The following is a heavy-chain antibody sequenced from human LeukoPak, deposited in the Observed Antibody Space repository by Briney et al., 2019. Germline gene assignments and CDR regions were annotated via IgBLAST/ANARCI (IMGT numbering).Heavy chain of an antibody. Sequence: GESLKISCKGSGYSFTSYWIGWVRQVPGKGLEWMGLIYPGYSDAKYSPSFQGQVTFSVDASISTAYLQLSGLRASDTAIYYCVRFGLSSSLDHWGQGTLVTVSS. J-gene: IGHJ5*02. CDR3: VRFGLSSSLDH. D-gene: IGHD6-13*01. CDR2: IYPGYSDA. V-gene: IGHV5-51*01. CDR1: GYSFTSYW.